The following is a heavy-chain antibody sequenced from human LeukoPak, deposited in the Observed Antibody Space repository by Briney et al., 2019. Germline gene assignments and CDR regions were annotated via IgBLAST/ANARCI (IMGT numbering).Heavy chain of an antibody. V-gene: IGHV4-31*03. J-gene: IGHJ5*02. CDR3: TRDLDQRAVAGIWFDP. CDR2: IYYSGST. Sequence: SETLSLTCTVSGGSISSGGYYWSWIRQHPGKGLEWIGYIYYSGSTYYNPSLKSRVTISVDTSKNQFSLQLNSVTPEDTAAYYCTRDLDQRAVAGIWFDPWGQGTLVTVSS. CDR1: GGSISSGGYY. D-gene: IGHD6-19*01.